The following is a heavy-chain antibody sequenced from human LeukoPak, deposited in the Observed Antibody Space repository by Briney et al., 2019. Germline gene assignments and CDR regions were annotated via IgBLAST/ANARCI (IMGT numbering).Heavy chain of an antibody. D-gene: IGHD1-26*01. CDR2: INPNSGGT. J-gene: IGHJ3*02. CDR3: ARGGTVGASYYHGI. V-gene: IGHV1-2*02. CDR1: GYTFIAYY. Sequence: ASVKVSCKASGYTFIAYYMHWVRQAPGQGLEWMGWINPNSGGTKYAEKFQGRVTLTRDKSNSTAYMELRSLRSDDTAVYYCARGGTVGASYYHGIWGQGTMVTVSS.